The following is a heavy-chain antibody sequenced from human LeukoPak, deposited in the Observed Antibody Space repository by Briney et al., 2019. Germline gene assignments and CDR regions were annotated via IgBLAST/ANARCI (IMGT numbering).Heavy chain of an antibody. CDR1: GGSISSYY. Sequence: SETLSLTCIVSGGSISSYYWSWIRQPPAKGLEWIGYIYYSGSTNYNPSLKSRVTISVDTSKNQFSLKLSSVTAADTAVYYCARISGSGYNSRGAFDIWSQGTMVTVSS. J-gene: IGHJ3*02. CDR3: ARISGSGYNSRGAFDI. CDR2: IYYSGST. D-gene: IGHD3-22*01. V-gene: IGHV4-59*01.